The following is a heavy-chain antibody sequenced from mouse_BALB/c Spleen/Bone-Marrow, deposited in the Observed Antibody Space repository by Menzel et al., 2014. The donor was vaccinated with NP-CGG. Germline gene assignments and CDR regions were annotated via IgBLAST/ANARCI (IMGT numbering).Heavy chain of an antibody. Sequence: EVKVEESGGGLVQPGGSLILSCAASGFDFSGYWMSWARQAPGKGQEWIGEINPGSSTINYTPSLKDKFIISRDNAKKTLYLQINKVRSEDTALYYCARLGYYGYFACWGQGTTLTVSS. CDR2: INPGSSTI. D-gene: IGHD1-1*01. V-gene: IGHV4-2*02. CDR1: GFDFSGYW. CDR3: ARLGYYGYFAC. J-gene: IGHJ2*01.